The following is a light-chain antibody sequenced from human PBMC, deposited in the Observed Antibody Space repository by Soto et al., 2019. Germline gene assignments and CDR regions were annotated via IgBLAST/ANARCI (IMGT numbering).Light chain of an antibody. CDR3: QQSYSTIRT. J-gene: IGKJ2*01. V-gene: IGKV1-39*01. CDR1: QNINNY. Sequence: DIQMTQSPSSLSASIGDRVTITCRTSQNINNYVNWYQQKSGKAPELLIYAASSLQSGVPSRFSGSGSGTDFTLTINSLQPEDVATYYCQQSYSTIRTFGQGTNLKIK. CDR2: AAS.